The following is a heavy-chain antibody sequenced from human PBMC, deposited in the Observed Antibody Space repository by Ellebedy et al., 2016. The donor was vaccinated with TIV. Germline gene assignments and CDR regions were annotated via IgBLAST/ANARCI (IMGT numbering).Heavy chain of an antibody. D-gene: IGHD2-15*01. CDR3: ARDSLDVVVVAATSTLTDAFDI. J-gene: IGHJ3*02. V-gene: IGHV4-31*03. Sequence: SETLSLXXTVSGGSISSGGYYWSWIRQHPGKGLEWIGYIYYSGSTYYNPSLKSRVTISVDTSKNQFSLKLSSVTAADTAVYYCARDSLDVVVVAATSTLTDAFDIWGQGTMVTVSS. CDR1: GGSISSGGYY. CDR2: IYYSGST.